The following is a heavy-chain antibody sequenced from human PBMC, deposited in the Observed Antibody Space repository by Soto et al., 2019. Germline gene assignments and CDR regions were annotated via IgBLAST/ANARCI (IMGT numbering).Heavy chain of an antibody. Sequence: QVQLVESGGGVVQPGRSLRLSCAASGFTFSSYAMHWVRQAPGKGLEWVAVISYDGSNKYYADSVKGRFTISRDNSKNTRYLQMNSLRAEDTAVYYCARDGYGSGPKGWFDPWGQGTLVTVSS. CDR1: GFTFSSYA. J-gene: IGHJ5*02. V-gene: IGHV3-30-3*01. CDR3: ARDGYGSGPKGWFDP. D-gene: IGHD3-10*01. CDR2: ISYDGSNK.